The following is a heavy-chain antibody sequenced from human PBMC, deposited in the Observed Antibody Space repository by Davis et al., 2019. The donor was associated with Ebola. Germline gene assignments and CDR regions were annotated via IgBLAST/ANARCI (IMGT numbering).Heavy chain of an antibody. J-gene: IGHJ4*02. Sequence: GESLKISCAASGFTSSSYAMSWVRQAPGKGLEWVSGISTGGGVTIYADSVKGRFTISRDNSKNTLYLQMNSLRGEDTAVYYCAKRSDYRSFDYWGQGTLVTVSS. V-gene: IGHV3-23*01. CDR1: GFTSSSYA. CDR2: ISTGGGVT. CDR3: AKRSDYRSFDY. D-gene: IGHD4-11*01.